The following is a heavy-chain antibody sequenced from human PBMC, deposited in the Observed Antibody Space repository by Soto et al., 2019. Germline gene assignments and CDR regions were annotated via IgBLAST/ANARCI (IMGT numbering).Heavy chain of an antibody. CDR3: ARDGCSGSNCLNWFDP. CDR1: GFTFSSCS. D-gene: IGHD2-15*01. Sequence: EVPLVESGGGLVQPGGSLRLSCAASGFTFSSCSMNWVRQAPGKGLEWVSYISSSSTTKYYADSVKGRFTISRDNAKNSLYLQMNSLRAEDTAVYYCARDGCSGSNCLNWFDPWGQGTLVTVSS. CDR2: ISSSSTTK. J-gene: IGHJ5*02. V-gene: IGHV3-48*01.